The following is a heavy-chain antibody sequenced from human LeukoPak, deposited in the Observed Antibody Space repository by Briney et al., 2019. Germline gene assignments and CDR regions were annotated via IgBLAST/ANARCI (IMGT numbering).Heavy chain of an antibody. V-gene: IGHV1-69*13. CDR3: ARHYPGGPNYYYYYMDV. Sequence: GASVKVSCKASGGTFSSYAISWVRQAPGQGLEWMGGIIPIFGTANYAQKFQGRVTITADESTSTAYMELSSLRSEDTAVYYCARHYPGGPNYYYYYMDVWGKGTTVTVSS. CDR1: GGTFSSYA. J-gene: IGHJ6*03. CDR2: IIPIFGTA. D-gene: IGHD1-26*01.